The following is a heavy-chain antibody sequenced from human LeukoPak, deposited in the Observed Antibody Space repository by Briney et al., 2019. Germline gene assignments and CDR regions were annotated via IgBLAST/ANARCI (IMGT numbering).Heavy chain of an antibody. CDR3: ARDWGYYDRSGYYEAEYFQH. V-gene: IGHV3-11*01. CDR2: ISSSGNTT. Sequence: GGSLRLSCAASGFTFSDYYMSWIRQSPGKGLEWVSYISSSGNTTYYADSVKGRFTISRDNAKNSLYLQMNSLRAEDTALYYCARDWGYYDRSGYYEAEYFQHWGQGTLVTVSS. D-gene: IGHD3-22*01. CDR1: GFTFSDYY. J-gene: IGHJ1*01.